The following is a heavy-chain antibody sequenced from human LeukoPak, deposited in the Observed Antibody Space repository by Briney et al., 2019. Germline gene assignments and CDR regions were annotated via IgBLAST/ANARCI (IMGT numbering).Heavy chain of an antibody. CDR2: ISSSGSSI. Sequence: GGSLRLSCAASGLTFSSYEMNWVRQAPGKGLEGVSYISSSGSSIYYADSVKGRFTISRDNAKRSLYLQMHSLRAEDTAVYYCARDSHKFDSSGYYPDAFDIWGQGTMVTVSS. CDR3: ARDSHKFDSSGYYPDAFDI. D-gene: IGHD3-22*01. J-gene: IGHJ3*02. CDR1: GLTFSSYE. V-gene: IGHV3-48*03.